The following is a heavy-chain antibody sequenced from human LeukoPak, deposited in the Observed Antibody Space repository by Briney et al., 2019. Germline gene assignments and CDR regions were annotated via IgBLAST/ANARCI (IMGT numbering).Heavy chain of an antibody. V-gene: IGHV3-48*01. D-gene: IGHD2-2*01. CDR2: ISSSSSTV. J-gene: IGHJ3*02. CDR3: ARARTYCSSTSCYGGAFDI. Sequence: PGGSLRLSCAASGFTFSSYSINWVRQAPGKGLEWVSYISSSSSTVYYADSVKGRFTISRDNAKNSLYLQMNSLRAEDTAVYYCARARTYCSSTSCYGGAFDIWGQGTMVTVSS. CDR1: GFTFSSYS.